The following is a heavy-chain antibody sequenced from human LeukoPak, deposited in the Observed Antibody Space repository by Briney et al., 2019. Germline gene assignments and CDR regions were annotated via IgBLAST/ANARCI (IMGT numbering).Heavy chain of an antibody. CDR1: GFTFSSYA. CDR3: AKDETGYDFWSGYPPQLNDYGMDV. V-gene: IGHV3-23*01. Sequence: PGGSLRLSCAASGFTFSSYAMSWVRQAPGKGLEWVSAISGSGGSTYYADSVKGRFTISRDNSKNTLYLQVNSLRAEDTAVYYCAKDETGYDFWSGYPPQLNDYGMDVWGQGTTVTVSS. J-gene: IGHJ6*02. D-gene: IGHD3-3*01. CDR2: ISGSGGST.